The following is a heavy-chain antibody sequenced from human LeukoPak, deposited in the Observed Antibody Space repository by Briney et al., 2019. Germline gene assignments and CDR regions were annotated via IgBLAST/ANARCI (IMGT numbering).Heavy chain of an antibody. CDR2: MNPNTGNT. V-gene: IGHV1-8*03. J-gene: IGHJ4*02. D-gene: IGHD6-19*01. CDR3: ARVSSAAVALY. CDR1: GYTFISYD. Sequence: GASVKVSCQASGYTFISYDINWVRQATGQGLEWMGWMNPNTGNTGYGQKFQGRVTITRNTSISTVYMELSSVRSDDTAVYYCARVSSAAVALYWGQGTLVTVSS.